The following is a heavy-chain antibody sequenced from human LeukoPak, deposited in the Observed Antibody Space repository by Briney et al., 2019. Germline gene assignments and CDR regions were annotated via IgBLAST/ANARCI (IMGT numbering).Heavy chain of an antibody. D-gene: IGHD3-10*01. J-gene: IGHJ5*02. CDR3: AKEARGLTQSGWFDP. V-gene: IGHV3-30*02. CDR1: GFTFSSYG. CDR2: IRYDGSNK. Sequence: TGGSLRLSCAASGFTFSSYGMHWVRQAPGKGLEWVAFIRYDGSNKYYADSVKGRFTISRDNSKNTLYLQMNSLRAEDTAVYYCAKEARGLTQSGWFDPWGQGTLVTVSS.